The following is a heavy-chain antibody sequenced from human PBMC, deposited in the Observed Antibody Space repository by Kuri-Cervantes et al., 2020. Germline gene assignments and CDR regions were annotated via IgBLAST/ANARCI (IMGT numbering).Heavy chain of an antibody. CDR3: ARVRATGGFDS. CDR1: GGSFSDYY. CDR2: INHSGST. Sequence: GSLRLSCAVYGGSFSDYYWSWIRQPPGKGLEWIGEINHSGSTNYNPSLKSRVTISVDTSKNQFSLKLSSVTAADTAVYYCARVRATGGFDSWGQGTLVTVSS. V-gene: IGHV4-34*01. D-gene: IGHD1-26*01. J-gene: IGHJ4*02.